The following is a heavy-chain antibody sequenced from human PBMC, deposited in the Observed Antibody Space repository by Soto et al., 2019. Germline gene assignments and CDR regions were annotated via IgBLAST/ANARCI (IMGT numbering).Heavy chain of an antibody. CDR2: IDHSGST. V-gene: IGHV4-34*01. J-gene: IGHJ6*02. CDR1: GGSFSAYY. D-gene: IGHD2-15*01. Sequence: QVQLQQWGAGLLKPSETLSLTCAVNGGSFSAYYWTWTRQPPGRGLEWIGEIDHSGSTNYNPSFESRVTISIDTAKNRFSLNVTSVTAADTAVYYCVRGLRYSGMDVWGQGTTVTVS. CDR3: VRGLRYSGMDV.